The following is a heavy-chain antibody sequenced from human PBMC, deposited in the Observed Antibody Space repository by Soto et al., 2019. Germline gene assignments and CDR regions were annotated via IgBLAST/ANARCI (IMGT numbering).Heavy chain of an antibody. Sequence: SETLSLTCTVSGGSISNYYWSWVRQPPGKGLEWIGYIYDSGSTNYNPSLKSRVTISVDTSKNQFSLRLSSVTAADTAVYYCSCSDIVATTFYYWGQGTLVTVSA. CDR1: GGSISNYY. J-gene: IGHJ4*02. D-gene: IGHD5-12*01. V-gene: IGHV4-59*01. CDR3: SCSDIVATTFYY. CDR2: IYDSGST.